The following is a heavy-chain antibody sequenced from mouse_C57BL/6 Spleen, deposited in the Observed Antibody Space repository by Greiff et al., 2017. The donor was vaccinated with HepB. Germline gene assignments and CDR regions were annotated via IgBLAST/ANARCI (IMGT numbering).Heavy chain of an antibody. J-gene: IGHJ4*01. CDR1: GFTFSSYG. CDR3: TRHERSNPGEGYAMDY. V-gene: IGHV5-6*01. D-gene: IGHD2-5*01. Sequence: EVKVVESGGDLVKPGGSLKLSCAASGFTFSSYGMSWVRQTPDKRLEWVATISSGGSYTYYPDSVTGRFTISRDNAKNTLYLQIGSLKSEDTAMYYCTRHERSNPGEGYAMDYWGQGTSVTVSS. CDR2: ISSGGSYT.